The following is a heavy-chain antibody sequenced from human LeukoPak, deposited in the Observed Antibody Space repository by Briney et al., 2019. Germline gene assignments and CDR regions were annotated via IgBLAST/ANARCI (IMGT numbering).Heavy chain of an antibody. CDR3: ARGRKYSSSSGRLYYFDY. Sequence: SETLSLTCAVYGGSFSGYYWSWIRQPPGKGLEWIGSIYYSGSTYYNTSLKSRVTISVDTSENQFSLKLSSVTAADTAVYYCARGRKYSSSSGRLYYFDYWGQGTLVTVSS. V-gene: IGHV4-34*01. CDR1: GGSFSGYY. CDR2: IYYSGST. D-gene: IGHD6-6*01. J-gene: IGHJ4*02.